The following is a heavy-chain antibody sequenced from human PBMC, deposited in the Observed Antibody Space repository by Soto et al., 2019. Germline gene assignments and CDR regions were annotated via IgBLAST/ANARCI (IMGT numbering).Heavy chain of an antibody. CDR1: GYTFTSYG. J-gene: IGHJ5*02. CDR2: ISAYNGNT. V-gene: IGHV1-18*01. Sequence: ASVKVSCKASGYTFTSYGISWVRQALGQGLEWMGWISAYNGNTNYAQKLQGRVTMTTDTSTSTAYMELRSLRSDDTAVYYCARSPPWLLWFGETTGWFDPWGQGTLVTVSS. D-gene: IGHD3-10*01. CDR3: ARSPPWLLWFGETTGWFDP.